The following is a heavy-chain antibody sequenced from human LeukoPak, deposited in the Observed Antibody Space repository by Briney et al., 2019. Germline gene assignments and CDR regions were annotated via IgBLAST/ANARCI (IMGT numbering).Heavy chain of an antibody. CDR3: ARTPDSTYYYDSSGYLPLGY. J-gene: IGHJ4*02. CDR1: GYTFTSYG. D-gene: IGHD3-22*01. V-gene: IGHV1-18*01. CDR2: ISAYNGNT. Sequence: GASVKVSCKASGYTFTSYGISWVRQAPGQGPEWMGWISAYNGNTNYAQKLQGRVTMTTDTSTSTAYMELRSLRSDDTAVYYCARTPDSTYYYDSSGYLPLGYWGQGTLVTVSS.